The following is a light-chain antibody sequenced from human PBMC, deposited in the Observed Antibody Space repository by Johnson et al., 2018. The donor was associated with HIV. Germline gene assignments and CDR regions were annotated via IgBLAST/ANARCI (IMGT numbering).Light chain of an antibody. CDR3: ETWDSSLSGYYV. Sequence: VLTQPPSVSAAPGQKVTISCSGSSSDMGKYAISWYQRLPGTAPKLLIYENNKRPSGISYRFSGSKSGTSATLGITGLQTGDEAAYYCETWDSSLSGYYVFGTGTKLTVL. CDR2: ENN. V-gene: IGLV1-51*02. CDR1: SSDMGKYA. J-gene: IGLJ1*01.